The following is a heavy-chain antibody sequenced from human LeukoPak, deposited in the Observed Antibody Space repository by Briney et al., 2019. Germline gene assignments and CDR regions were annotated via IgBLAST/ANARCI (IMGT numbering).Heavy chain of an antibody. J-gene: IGHJ4*02. CDR2: VSSGGNS. D-gene: IGHD3-22*01. CDR3: AKDRYSDNTGHHYENEY. Sequence: GGSLRLSCTASGFTFSSYAMNWVRQAPGKGLEWVSAVSSGGNSNYADSVTGRFTISRDNSKNTLYLQMNSLRAEDTAVYYCAKDRYSDNTGHHYENEYWGQGTLVTVSS. CDR1: GFTFSSYA. V-gene: IGHV3-23*01.